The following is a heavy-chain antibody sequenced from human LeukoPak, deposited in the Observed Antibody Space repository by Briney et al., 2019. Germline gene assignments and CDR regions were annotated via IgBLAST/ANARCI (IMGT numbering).Heavy chain of an antibody. Sequence: GASVKVSCKASGYTFTSYGISWVRQAPGQGLEWMGWMNPNSGNTGYAQKFQGRVTITRNTSISTAYMELSSLRSEDTAVYYCARVGGGSYYNYWGQGTLVTVSS. V-gene: IGHV1-8*03. CDR3: ARVGGGSYYNY. CDR2: MNPNSGNT. J-gene: IGHJ4*02. CDR1: GYTFTSYG. D-gene: IGHD1-26*01.